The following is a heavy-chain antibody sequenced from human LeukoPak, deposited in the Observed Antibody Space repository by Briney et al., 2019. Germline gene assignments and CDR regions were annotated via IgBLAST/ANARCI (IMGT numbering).Heavy chain of an antibody. D-gene: IGHD6-19*01. V-gene: IGHV4-39*01. J-gene: IGHJ4*02. CDR2: IYYSGST. Sequence: PSETLSLTCTVPGGSISSSSYYWGWIRQPPGKGLEWIGSIYYSGSTYYNPSLKSRVTISVDTSKNQFSLKLSSVTAADTAVYYCARQLSSGWYKYWGQGTLVTVSS. CDR3: ARQLSSGWYKY. CDR1: GGSISSSSYY.